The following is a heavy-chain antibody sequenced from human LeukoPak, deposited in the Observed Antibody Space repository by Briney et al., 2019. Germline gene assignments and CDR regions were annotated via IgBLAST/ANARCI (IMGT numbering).Heavy chain of an antibody. CDR3: ARDISGYSSSWYWFDP. Sequence: TSETLSLTCTVSGYSITRGSYWGWIRQPPGKGLEWIANIYHSGSTYYNPSLKSRVTMSVDTSKNQFSLKLSSVTAADTAVYYCARDISGYSSSWYWFDPWGQGTLVTVSS. J-gene: IGHJ5*02. V-gene: IGHV4-38-2*02. D-gene: IGHD6-13*01. CDR1: GYSITRGSY. CDR2: IYHSGST.